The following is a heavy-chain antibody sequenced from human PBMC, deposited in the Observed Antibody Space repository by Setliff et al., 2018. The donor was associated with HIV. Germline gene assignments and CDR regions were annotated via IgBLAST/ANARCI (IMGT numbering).Heavy chain of an antibody. V-gene: IGHV3-30*03. CDR1: GLTFSSYG. J-gene: IGHJ4*02. CDR2: ILYDGSNE. Sequence: PGGSLRLSCAASGLTFSSYGMHWVRQAPGKGLEWVAIILYDGSNEYYSDSVKGRFTISRDNSKNTLYLQMNSLRVEDTAVYYCARETMYDSRGYLSHYFDYWGQGTPVTVSS. CDR3: ARETMYDSRGYLSHYFDY. D-gene: IGHD3-22*01.